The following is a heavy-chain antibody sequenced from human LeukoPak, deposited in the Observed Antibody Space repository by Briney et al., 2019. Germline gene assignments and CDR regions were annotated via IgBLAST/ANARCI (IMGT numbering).Heavy chain of an antibody. J-gene: IGHJ4*02. CDR2: INHSGST. D-gene: IGHD3-3*01. V-gene: IGHV4-34*01. CDR3: ARGQYYDFWSGYPFPFDY. CDR1: GGSFSGYY. Sequence: SETLSLTCAVYGGSFSGYYWSWIRQPPGKGLEWIGEINHSGSTNYNPSLKSRVTIPVDTSKNQFSLKLSSVTAADTAVYYCARGQYYDFWSGYPFPFDYWGQGTLVTVSS.